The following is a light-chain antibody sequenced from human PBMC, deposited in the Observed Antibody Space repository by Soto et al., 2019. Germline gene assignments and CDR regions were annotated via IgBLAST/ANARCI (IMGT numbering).Light chain of an antibody. CDR1: QSISSW. Sequence: DIQMTQSPSTLSASVVDRVTITCRASQSISSWLARYQQKPGKSPKLLIFDAYSLESGTPSRFSGSRSGTQFTLTINGLQPDDFATYYCQQYDNYKPLTFGGGTKVDIK. J-gene: IGKJ4*01. V-gene: IGKV1-5*01. CDR3: QQYDNYKPLT. CDR2: DAY.